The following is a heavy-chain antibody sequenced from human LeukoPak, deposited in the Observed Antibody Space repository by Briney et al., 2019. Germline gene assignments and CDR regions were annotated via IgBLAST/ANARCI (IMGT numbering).Heavy chain of an antibody. J-gene: IGHJ3*02. CDR1: GYTFTSYG. V-gene: IGHV1-18*01. CDR2: ISAYNGNT. D-gene: IGHD6-19*01. CDR3: ARESSLEQWPNAFDI. Sequence: ASVKVSCKASGYTFTSYGISWVRQAPGQGLEWMGWISAYNGNTNYAQKLQGRVTMTTDTSTSTAYMELRSLRSDDTAVYYCARESSLEQWPNAFDIWGQGTMVTVSS.